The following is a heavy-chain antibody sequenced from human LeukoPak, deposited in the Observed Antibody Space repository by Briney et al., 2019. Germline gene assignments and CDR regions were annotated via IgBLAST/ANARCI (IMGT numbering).Heavy chain of an antibody. D-gene: IGHD3-22*01. V-gene: IGHV4-4*07. CDR1: GGSISSYY. CDR2: IYTSGST. J-gene: IGHJ2*01. Sequence: SETLSLTCTVSGGSISSYYWSWIRQPAGKGLEWIGRIYTSGSTNYNPSLKSRVSMSVDTSKNQFSLKLSSVTAADMAVYYCARERRYYDSSGYCSGSYWYFDLWGRGTLVTVSS. CDR3: ARERRYYDSSGYCSGSYWYFDL.